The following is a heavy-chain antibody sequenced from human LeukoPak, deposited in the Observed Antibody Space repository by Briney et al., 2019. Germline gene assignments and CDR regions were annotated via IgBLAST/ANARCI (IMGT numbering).Heavy chain of an antibody. J-gene: IGHJ3*02. CDR3: ARGAGTTGAFDI. Sequence: SETLSLTCSVSGDSVTSYYWNWIRQPPGKGLEWIGYIYYSGSTNYNPSLKSRVTISVDTSKNQFSLKLSSVTAADTAVYYCARGAGTTGAFDIWGQGTMVTVSS. V-gene: IGHV4-59*02. CDR1: GDSVTSYY. D-gene: IGHD1-1*01. CDR2: IYYSGST.